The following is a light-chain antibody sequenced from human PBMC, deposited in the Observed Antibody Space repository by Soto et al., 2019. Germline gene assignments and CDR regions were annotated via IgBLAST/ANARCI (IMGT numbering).Light chain of an antibody. J-gene: IGLJ7*01. Sequence: NFMLTQPHSVSEPPGKTVTISCSRSSGSIASRFVQWYQMRPVRSPTTVIYADDQRTAGVPDRFSGSVDTSSYSASLTISGRETEDEADYFCQSYDSTLLVFGGGTQLTV. CDR3: QSYDSTLLV. CDR1: SGSIASRF. CDR2: ADD. V-gene: IGLV6-57*01.